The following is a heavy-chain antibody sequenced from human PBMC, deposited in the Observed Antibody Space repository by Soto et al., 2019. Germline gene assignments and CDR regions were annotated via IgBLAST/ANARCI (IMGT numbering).Heavy chain of an antibody. J-gene: IGHJ6*04. Sequence: QITLKESGPTLVKPTQTLTLTCTFSGFSLSTGGMGVGWIRQPPVKTLEWLALIYWDDDKRYSPSLKSRLTIAKDTSKNQVVLTMPNMDPVDKATYSCVHSRCAGDCLQSYSSHYYYGMDVWGKGTTVTVSS. CDR2: IYWDDDK. V-gene: IGHV2-5*02. D-gene: IGHD2-21*02. CDR1: GFSLSTGGMG. CDR3: VHSRCAGDCLQSYSSHYYYGMDV.